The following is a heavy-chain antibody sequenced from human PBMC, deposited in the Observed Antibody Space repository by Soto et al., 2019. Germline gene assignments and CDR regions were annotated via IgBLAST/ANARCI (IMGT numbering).Heavy chain of an antibody. CDR3: ARSVEGHFDY. J-gene: IGHJ4*02. V-gene: IGHV3-48*02. CDR2: ITSDTKTI. D-gene: IGHD6-19*01. Sequence: EVQLVESGGNLVQPGGSLRLSCAASGFRFSIYSMNWVRQAPGKGLEWSAYITSDTKTIKYADSVKGRFTISRDNDNNSVYLQMNSLRDEDTAVYYCARSVEGHFDYWGQGTVVTVS. CDR1: GFRFSIYS.